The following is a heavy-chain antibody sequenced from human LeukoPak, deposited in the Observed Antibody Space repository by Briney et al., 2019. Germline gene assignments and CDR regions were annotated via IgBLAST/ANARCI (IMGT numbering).Heavy chain of an antibody. D-gene: IGHD1-7*01. J-gene: IGHJ4*02. CDR1: GDIVSSNSAA. CDR2: TYYRSKWNK. V-gene: IGHV6-1*01. CDR3: ARDYMGTTDY. Sequence: SQTLSLTCAISGDIVSSNSAAWNWIRQSPSRGLEWLGRTYYRSKWNKNYAASVKSRITINPDTSKNQLSLQLNSVTPEDTAVYYCARDYMGTTDYWGQGTLVIVSS.